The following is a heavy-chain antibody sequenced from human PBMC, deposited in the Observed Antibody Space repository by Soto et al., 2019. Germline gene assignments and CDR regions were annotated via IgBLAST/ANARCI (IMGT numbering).Heavy chain of an antibody. J-gene: IGHJ6*02. CDR2: IYPGDSDT. CDR1: GYSFTSYW. CDR3: ARHRDYYAMVV. Sequence: GESLKISCKGSGYSFTSYWIGWVRQMPGKGLEWMGIIYPGDSDTRYSPSFQGQVTISADKSISPAYLQWSSRKASDTAVYYCARHRDYYAMVVWGQGTKVTDPS. V-gene: IGHV5-51*01.